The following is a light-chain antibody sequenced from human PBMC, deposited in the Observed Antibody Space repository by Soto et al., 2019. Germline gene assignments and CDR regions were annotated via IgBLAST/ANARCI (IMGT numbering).Light chain of an antibody. V-gene: IGKV1-5*01. CDR2: DAS. J-gene: IGKJ1*01. CDR1: ERVSTW. CDR3: QHYKTYPLT. Sequence: IQMTQSPSTLSASVGDRVHITCRASERVSTWLAWYQQKPGKAPKLLIYDASSLESGVPSRFSGTGSGTQFTLTISSLQPDDFATYYCQHYKTYPLTFGQGTRVEIK.